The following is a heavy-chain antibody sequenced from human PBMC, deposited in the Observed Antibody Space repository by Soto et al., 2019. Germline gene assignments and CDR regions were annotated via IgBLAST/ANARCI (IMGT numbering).Heavy chain of an antibody. V-gene: IGHV3-23*01. CDR2: ITIGGGA. CDR1: GFIFSNYA. CDR3: AKEFPGSLYY. J-gene: IGHJ4*02. Sequence: XGSLRLSCAVSGFIFSNYAMNWVRQAPGKGLEWVSVITIGGGATYADSVKGRFIISRDNSRNTLYLQMNSLRVEDTAVYYCAKEFPGSLYYWGQGTLVTVSS. D-gene: IGHD6-19*01.